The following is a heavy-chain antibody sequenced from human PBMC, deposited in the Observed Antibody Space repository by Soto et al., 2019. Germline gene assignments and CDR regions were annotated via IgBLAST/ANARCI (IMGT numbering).Heavy chain of an antibody. CDR1: GGSISSYY. D-gene: IGHD3-10*01. V-gene: IGHV4-59*01. J-gene: IGHJ4*02. CDR2: IYYSGST. CDR3: ARGKGSPFPFDY. Sequence: SETLSLTCTVSGGSISSYYWSWIRQPPGKGLEWIGYIYYSGSTNYNPSLKSRVTISVDTSKNQFSLKLSSVTAADTAVYYCARGKGSPFPFDYWGQGTLVTVSS.